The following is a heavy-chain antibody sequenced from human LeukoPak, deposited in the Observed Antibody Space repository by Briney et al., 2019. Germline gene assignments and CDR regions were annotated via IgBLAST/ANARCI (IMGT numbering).Heavy chain of an antibody. CDR1: GFTFSNYW. CDR2: IKENESEK. D-gene: IGHD5-12*01. V-gene: IGHV3-7*03. J-gene: IGHJ4*02. Sequence: PGGSPRLSCAASGFTFSNYWMSWVRQAPGKGLEWVANIKENESEKYYVDSVKGRFTISRDDAKNSLCLQMNSLRAEDTAVYYCVRGPHKGYETLFFDDWGQGTLVTVSP. CDR3: VRGPHKGYETLFFDD.